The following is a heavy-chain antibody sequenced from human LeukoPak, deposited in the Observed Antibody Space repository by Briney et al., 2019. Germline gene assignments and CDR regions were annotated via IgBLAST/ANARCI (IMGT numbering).Heavy chain of an antibody. CDR2: ISFDGSNK. D-gene: IGHD3-10*01. Sequence: GGSLRLSCAVSGFTFSNYAIHWVRQAPGKGLEWVALISFDGSNKYYADSVKGRFTISRDNSEDTLHLQMNSLRPEDTAIYYCARDPILVRGYFDYWGQGTLVTVSS. CDR3: ARDPILVRGYFDY. V-gene: IGHV3-30-3*01. J-gene: IGHJ4*02. CDR1: GFTFSNYA.